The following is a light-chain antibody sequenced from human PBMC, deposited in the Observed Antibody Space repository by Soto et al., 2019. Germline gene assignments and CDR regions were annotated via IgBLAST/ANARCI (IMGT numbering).Light chain of an antibody. Sequence: DIQMTQSPSSLSASVGDRVTITCRASQSISRYISWYQRKPGKAPRVLISAASSLESGVPSRFSGSGAGTDFTLTISSLQPEDFATYFCQQSYSSPYTFGPGTKVDIK. V-gene: IGKV1-39*01. J-gene: IGKJ3*01. CDR3: QQSYSSPYT. CDR1: QSISRY. CDR2: AAS.